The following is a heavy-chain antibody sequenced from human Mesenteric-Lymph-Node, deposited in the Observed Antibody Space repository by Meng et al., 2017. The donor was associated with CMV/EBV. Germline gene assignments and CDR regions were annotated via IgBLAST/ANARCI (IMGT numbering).Heavy chain of an antibody. Sequence: GGSLRLSCVVSGFNIGDYWMTWVRQAPGKGLEWVANIKQNGRETTYVDSVSGRFTISRDNAKNSLYLQMNSLRAEDTSVYYCAREAFGGHHFQHWGQGTLVTVSS. CDR1: GFNIGDYW. D-gene: IGHD4-23*01. J-gene: IGHJ1*01. CDR2: IKQNGRET. CDR3: AREAFGGHHFQH. V-gene: IGHV3-7*01.